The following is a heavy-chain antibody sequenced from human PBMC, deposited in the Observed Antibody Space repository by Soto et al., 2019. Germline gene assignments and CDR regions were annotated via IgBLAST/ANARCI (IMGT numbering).Heavy chain of an antibody. D-gene: IGHD6-13*01. V-gene: IGHV3-21*01. Sequence: EVQLVESGGGLVKPGGSLRLSCAASGFTFRTYGMNWVRRAPGGGLEWVASIGSSGSFIYYADSVKGRFTISRDDAEKSLYLQMNSLRAEDTALYYCAREPEGIAAALDYWGRGTLVTVSS. CDR3: AREPEGIAAALDY. CDR1: GFTFRTYG. J-gene: IGHJ4*02. CDR2: IGSSGSFI.